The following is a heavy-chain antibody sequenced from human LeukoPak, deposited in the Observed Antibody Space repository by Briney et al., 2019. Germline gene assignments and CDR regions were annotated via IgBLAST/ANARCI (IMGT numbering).Heavy chain of an antibody. CDR2: IRSKRDGGTT. D-gene: IGHD2-21*02. CDR1: GFTFSNTW. J-gene: IGHJ3*01. V-gene: IGHV3-15*07. Sequence: GGSLTLSCLASGFTFSNTWMNWVRQAPGKGLEWVARIRSKRDGGTTDYAAPVKGRFTISRDDSKNTVYLQMNSLKAGDTAVYYCARDWYYAFDFWGQGTMVTVSS. CDR3: ARDWYYAFDF.